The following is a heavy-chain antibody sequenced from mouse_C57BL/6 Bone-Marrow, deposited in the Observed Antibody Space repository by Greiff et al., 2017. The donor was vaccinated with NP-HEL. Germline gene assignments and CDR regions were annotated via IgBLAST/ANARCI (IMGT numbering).Heavy chain of an antibody. CDR2: IYPGSGNT. CDR3: ARSGLRRDGAWFAY. Sequence: QVQLKQSGAELVRPGASVKLSCKASGYTFTDYYINWVKQRPGQGLEWIARIYPGSGNTYYNEKFKGKATLTAEKSSSTAYMQLSRLTSEDSAVYFCARSGLRRDGAWFAYWGQGTLVTVSA. V-gene: IGHV1-76*01. J-gene: IGHJ3*01. CDR1: GYTFTDYY. D-gene: IGHD2-4*01.